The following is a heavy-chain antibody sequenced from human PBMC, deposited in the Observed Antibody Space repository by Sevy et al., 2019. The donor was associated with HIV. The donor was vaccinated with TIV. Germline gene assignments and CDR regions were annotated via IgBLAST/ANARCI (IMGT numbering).Heavy chain of an antibody. CDR2: IYGSGGTT. D-gene: IGHD3-22*01. CDR3: ASLPNNYYDTSGYSGKDAFDI. CDR1: GFTFITYA. J-gene: IGHJ3*02. V-gene: IGHV3-23*01. Sequence: GGSLRLSCKPSGFTFITYAMNWVRQAPGKGLEWVSTIYGSGGTTYYADSVKGRFTISRDNSKNTLYLQMNSLRAEDTAVYYCASLPNNYYDTSGYSGKDAFDIWGQGTMVTVSS.